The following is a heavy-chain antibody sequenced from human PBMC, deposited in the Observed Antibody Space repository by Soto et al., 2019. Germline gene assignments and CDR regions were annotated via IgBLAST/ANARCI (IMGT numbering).Heavy chain of an antibody. J-gene: IGHJ3*02. D-gene: IGHD1-26*01. V-gene: IGHV4-31*03. Sequence: QVQLQESGPGLVKPSQTLSLTCTVSGGSISSDGSYWSWIRQHPGKDLEWIAYIYYTGGTYTNPSLTSRVTISADTSKNQFSLKLKSVTAADTAVYFCARALVGSTVEGFAIWGQGTLVTVSS. CDR3: ARALVGSTVEGFAI. CDR2: IYYTGGT. CDR1: GGSISSDGSY.